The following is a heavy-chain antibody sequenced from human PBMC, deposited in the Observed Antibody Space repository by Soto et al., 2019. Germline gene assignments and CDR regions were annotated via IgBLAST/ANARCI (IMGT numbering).Heavy chain of an antibody. CDR3: SRLVYDTRLNYMYFDF. J-gene: IGHJ4*02. CDR2: IFHDGTA. D-gene: IGHD3-10*01. CDR1: GVSVTSGDW. Sequence: TLSLPCAVSGVSVTSGDWWTWVLQSPQRGLEYIGEIFHDGTANYYPSFERRVAMSVDTSRNQFSLKLTSVTAADTAVYFFSRLVYDTRLNYMYFDFWGPGTLVTVSS. V-gene: IGHV4-4*01.